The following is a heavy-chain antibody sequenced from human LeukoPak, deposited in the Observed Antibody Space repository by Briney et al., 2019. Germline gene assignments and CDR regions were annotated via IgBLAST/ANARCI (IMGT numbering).Heavy chain of an antibody. J-gene: IGHJ4*02. CDR1: GFTFSSYW. CDR3: ARVPYSSGWYVLDY. V-gene: IGHV3-7*01. Sequence: GGSLRLSCAASGFTFSSYWMSWVRQAPGKGLEWVANIKQGGSEKYYVDSVKGRFTISRDNAKNSLYLQMNSLRAEDTAVYYCARVPYSSGWYVLDYWGQGTLVTVSS. CDR2: IKQGGSEK. D-gene: IGHD6-19*01.